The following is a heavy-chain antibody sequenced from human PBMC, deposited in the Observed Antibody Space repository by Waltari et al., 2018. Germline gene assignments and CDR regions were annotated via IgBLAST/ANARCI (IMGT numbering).Heavy chain of an antibody. CDR2: IYHSGST. CDR1: GYSISSGYY. Sequence: QVQLQESGPGLVKPSETLSLTCAVSGYSISSGYYWGWIRQPPGKGLEWIGSIYHSGSTYYTPSLKGRVTISVDTSKNQFSLKLSSVTAADTAVYYCARQEAAAGIGDYWGQGTLVTVSS. D-gene: IGHD6-13*01. J-gene: IGHJ4*02. CDR3: ARQEAAAGIGDY. V-gene: IGHV4-38-2*01.